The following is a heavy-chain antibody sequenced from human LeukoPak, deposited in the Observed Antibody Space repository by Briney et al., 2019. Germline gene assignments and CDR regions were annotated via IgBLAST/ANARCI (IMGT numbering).Heavy chain of an antibody. J-gene: IGHJ4*02. CDR1: GGPISSGSYY. Sequence: SQTLSLTCTVSGGPISSGSYYWSWIRQPPGKGLEWIGEIDHSGSTNYNPSLKSRVTISVDTSKNQFSLKLSSVTAADTAVYYCARDPYGDGGDYWGQGTLVTVSS. D-gene: IGHD4-17*01. CDR2: IDHSGST. V-gene: IGHV4-39*07. CDR3: ARDPYGDGGDY.